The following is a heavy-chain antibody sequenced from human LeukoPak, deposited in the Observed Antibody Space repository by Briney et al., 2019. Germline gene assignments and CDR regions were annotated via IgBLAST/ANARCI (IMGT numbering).Heavy chain of an antibody. CDR2: IRYDGSNK. V-gene: IGHV3-30*02. CDR3: AKGVGYYDSSGRKLYYMDV. D-gene: IGHD3-22*01. J-gene: IGHJ6*03. CDR1: GFTFSSYG. Sequence: GGSLRLSCVASGFTFSSYGMHWVRQAPGKGLEWVAFIRYDGSNKYYADSVKGRFTISRDNSKNTLYLQMNSLRAEDTAVYYCAKGVGYYDSSGRKLYYMDVWGKGTTVTISS.